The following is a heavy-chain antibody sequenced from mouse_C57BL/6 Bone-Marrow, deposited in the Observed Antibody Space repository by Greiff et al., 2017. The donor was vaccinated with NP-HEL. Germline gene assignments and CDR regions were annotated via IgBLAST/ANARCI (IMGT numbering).Heavy chain of an antibody. V-gene: IGHV1-53*01. CDR1: GYTFTSYW. J-gene: IGHJ2*01. CDR3: ARVGGGYGNYLDY. CDR2: INPSNGGT. Sequence: QVQLKQPGTELVKPGASVKLSCKASGYTFTSYWMHWVKQRPGQGLEWIGNINPSNGGTNYNEKFKSKATLTVDKSSSTAYMQLSSLTSEDSAVYYCARVGGGYGNYLDYWGKGTTLTVSS. D-gene: IGHD2-1*01.